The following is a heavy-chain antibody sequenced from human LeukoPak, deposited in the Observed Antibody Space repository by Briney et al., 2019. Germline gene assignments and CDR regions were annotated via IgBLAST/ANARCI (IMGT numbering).Heavy chain of an antibody. V-gene: IGHV4-59*01. D-gene: IGHD3-22*01. CDR2: IYYSGST. J-gene: IGHJ4*02. CDR1: GGSISSFY. Sequence: SETLSLTCTVSGGSISSFYWSWIRQPPGKGLEWIGYIYYSGSTNYNPSLKSRVTISVDTSKTDTAVYYCARVAMYYDNSGYLDYCGQGTLVTVSS. CDR3: LDY.